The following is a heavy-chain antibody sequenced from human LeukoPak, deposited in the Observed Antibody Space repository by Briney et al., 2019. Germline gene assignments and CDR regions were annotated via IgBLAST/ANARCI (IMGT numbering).Heavy chain of an antibody. CDR3: ARDLLGDYGTFDI. Sequence: SETPSLTCTVSGGSITTHYWSWIRQPAGREVEWIGRVYNTGSTKYNPSLESRVTMSVDTSSNRFSLNLRSVTAADTAVYYCARDLLGDYGTFDIWGQGTMVTVSS. V-gene: IGHV4-4*07. J-gene: IGHJ3*02. D-gene: IGHD4-17*01. CDR2: VYNTGST. CDR1: GGSITTHY.